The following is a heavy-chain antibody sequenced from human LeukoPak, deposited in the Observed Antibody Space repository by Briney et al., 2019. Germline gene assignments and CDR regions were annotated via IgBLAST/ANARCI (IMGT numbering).Heavy chain of an antibody. CDR1: GGSISSGSYY. Sequence: PSQTLSLTCTVSGGSISSGSYYWSWIRQPAGKGLEWIGRIYTSRSTNYNPSLNGRLTISVDTSKNQVSLKLSSVTAADTAVYYCARGGHLGYCSGGSCYSSYYYMDVWGKGTTVTVSS. V-gene: IGHV4-61*02. J-gene: IGHJ6*03. CDR3: ARGGHLGYCSGGSCYSSYYYMDV. CDR2: IYTSRST. D-gene: IGHD2-15*01.